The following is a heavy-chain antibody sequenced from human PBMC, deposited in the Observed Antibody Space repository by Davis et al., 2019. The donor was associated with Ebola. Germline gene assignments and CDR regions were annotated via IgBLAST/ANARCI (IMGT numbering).Heavy chain of an antibody. CDR3: AKVSYGPLYYYYGMDV. J-gene: IGHJ6*02. D-gene: IGHD5-18*01. CDR2: ISYDGSNK. CDR1: GFTFSSYG. V-gene: IGHV3-30*18. Sequence: PGGSLRLSCAASGFTFSSYGMHWVRQAPGKGLEWVAVISYDGSNKYYADSVKGRFTISRDNSKNTLYLQMNSLRAEDTAVYYCAKVSYGPLYYYYGMDVWGQGTTVTVSS.